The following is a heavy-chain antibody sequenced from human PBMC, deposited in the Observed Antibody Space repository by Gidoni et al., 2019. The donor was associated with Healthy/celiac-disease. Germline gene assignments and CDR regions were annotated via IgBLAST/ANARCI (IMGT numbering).Heavy chain of an antibody. V-gene: IGHV3-7*03. CDR1: GFTFSSYW. CDR3: ARDKVRVVQPNRRPRRFDY. J-gene: IGHJ4*02. Sequence: EVQLVESGGGLVQPGGSLRLSCAASGFTFSSYWMSWVRQAPGKGLEWVANIKQDGSEKYYVDSVKGRFTISRDNAKNSLYLKMNSLRAEDTAVYYCARDKVRVVQPNRRPRRFDYWGQGTLVTVSS. D-gene: IGHD1-1*01. CDR2: IKQDGSEK.